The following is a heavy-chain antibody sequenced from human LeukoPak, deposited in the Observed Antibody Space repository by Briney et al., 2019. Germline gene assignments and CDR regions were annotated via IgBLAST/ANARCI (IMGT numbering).Heavy chain of an antibody. J-gene: IGHJ4*02. CDR3: ARDDSVAGTAYDY. D-gene: IGHD6-19*01. CDR2: IHHSGST. CDR1: GGSFSGCY. V-gene: IGHV4-34*01. Sequence: SETLSLTCAVYGGSFSGCYWSWIRQPPGKGLEGIGEIHHSGSTKYNPSLKSRVTISVDTSKNQLSLKLSSVTAADTAVYYCARDDSVAGTAYDYWGQGTLVTVSS.